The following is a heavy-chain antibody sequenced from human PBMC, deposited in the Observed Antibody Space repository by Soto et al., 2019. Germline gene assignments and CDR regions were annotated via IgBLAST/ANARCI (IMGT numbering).Heavy chain of an antibody. CDR3: AKGTAYAKYYYMDV. Sequence: EVLLLESGGGLVQPGGSLRLSCDVSDFTSKKLAMTWVRQAPGEGLEWVSSVTGSGTGTYYAESVKGRFTISRDNAKNTLFLQMNSLRAEDTAVYYCAKGTAYAKYYYMDVWGKGTTVTVSS. D-gene: IGHD3-16*01. CDR1: DFTSKKLA. V-gene: IGHV3-23*01. CDR2: VTGSGTGT. J-gene: IGHJ6*03.